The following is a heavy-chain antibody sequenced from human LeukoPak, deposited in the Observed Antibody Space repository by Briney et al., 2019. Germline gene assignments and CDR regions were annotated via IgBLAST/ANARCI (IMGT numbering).Heavy chain of an antibody. Sequence: SETLSLTCTVSGGSISSSSYYWGWIRQPPGKGLEWIGSIYYSGSTNYNPSLKSRVTISVDKSKNQFSLKLSSVTAADTAVYYCARGPGIAAAGHGFDYWGQGTLVTVSS. D-gene: IGHD6-13*01. CDR3: ARGPGIAAAGHGFDY. CDR1: GGSISSSSYY. CDR2: IYYSGST. V-gene: IGHV4-39*07. J-gene: IGHJ4*02.